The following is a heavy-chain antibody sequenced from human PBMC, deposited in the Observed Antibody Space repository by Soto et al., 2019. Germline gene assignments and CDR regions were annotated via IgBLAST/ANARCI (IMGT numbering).Heavy chain of an antibody. Sequence: HSETLSLTCTVSGGSINSYYWSWIRQPPGKGLEWIGYIYYSGSTNYNPSLKSRVTISVDTSKNQFSLKLSSVTAADTAVYYCARERPDGARLDPWGQGTPVTVSS. CDR1: GGSINSYY. V-gene: IGHV4-59*12. CDR2: IYYSGST. J-gene: IGHJ5*02. D-gene: IGHD6-6*01. CDR3: ARERPDGARLDP.